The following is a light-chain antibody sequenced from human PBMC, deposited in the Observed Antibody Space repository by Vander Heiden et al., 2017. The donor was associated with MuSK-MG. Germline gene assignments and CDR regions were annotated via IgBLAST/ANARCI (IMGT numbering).Light chain of an antibody. V-gene: IGKV1-39*01. Sequence: DIQLTQSPSSLSASVGDRVTITCRASQSISSYLNWYQQKPGKAPKLLIYAASSLQSGVPSRFSGSGSGTDFTLTISRLQPEDIATYYCQQSYSTPQTFGQGTKLEIK. CDR3: QQSYSTPQT. J-gene: IGKJ2*01. CDR2: AAS. CDR1: QSISSY.